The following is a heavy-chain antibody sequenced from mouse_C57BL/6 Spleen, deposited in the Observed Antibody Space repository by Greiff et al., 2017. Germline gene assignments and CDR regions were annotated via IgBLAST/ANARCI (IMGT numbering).Heavy chain of an antibody. V-gene: IGHV1-81*01. J-gene: IGHJ4*01. Sequence: QVQLQQSGAELARPGASVKLSCKASGYTFTSYGISWVKQRTGPGLEWIGEIYPRSGNTYYNEKFKGKATLTADKSSSTAYMELRSLTSEDSAVYFCARSNYGSSYDYYAMDYWGQGTSVTVSS. D-gene: IGHD1-1*01. CDR2: IYPRSGNT. CDR1: GYTFTSYG. CDR3: ARSNYGSSYDYYAMDY.